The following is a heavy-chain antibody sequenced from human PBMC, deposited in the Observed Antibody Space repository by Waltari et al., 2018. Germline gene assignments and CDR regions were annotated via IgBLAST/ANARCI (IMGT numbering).Heavy chain of an antibody. D-gene: IGHD7-27*01. J-gene: IGHJ3*02. Sequence: QVQLVESGGGVVQPGRSLRLSCAASGFTFSSYGMHWVRQAPGKGLAWVAVIWYDGSKKYYADSVKGRFTISRDNSKNTLYLQMNSLRAEDTAVYYCAKDKNWDDAFDIWGQGTMVTVSS. V-gene: IGHV3-33*06. CDR1: GFTFSSYG. CDR3: AKDKNWDDAFDI. CDR2: IWYDGSKK.